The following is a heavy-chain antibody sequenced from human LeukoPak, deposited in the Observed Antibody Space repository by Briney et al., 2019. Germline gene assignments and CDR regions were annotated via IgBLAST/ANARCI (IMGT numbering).Heavy chain of an antibody. CDR1: GGSISNLY. J-gene: IGHJ4*02. Sequence: SETLFLTCTVSGGSISNLYWSWIRQSPGQGLEWIGYMYSTGSTNYNPSLKSRVTMSVDTSKNQFSLKVNSVTAADTAVYYCARQSISGSSLSYFDYWGQGTLVNVSS. D-gene: IGHD3-22*01. CDR2: MYSTGST. V-gene: IGHV4-59*01. CDR3: ARQSISGSSLSYFDY.